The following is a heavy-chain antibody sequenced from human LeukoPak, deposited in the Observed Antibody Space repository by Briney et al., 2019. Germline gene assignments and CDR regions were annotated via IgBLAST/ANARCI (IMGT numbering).Heavy chain of an antibody. V-gene: IGHV4-4*07. Sequence: SETLSLTCAVYGGSFSGYYWSWIRQPAGKGLEWIGRIYTSGSTNYNPSLKSRVTMSVDTSKNQFSLKLSSVTAADTAVYYCARDSYGSGSYYNSNWGQGTLVTVSS. CDR2: IYTSGST. D-gene: IGHD3-10*01. J-gene: IGHJ4*02. CDR3: ARDSYGSGSYYNSN. CDR1: GGSFSGYY.